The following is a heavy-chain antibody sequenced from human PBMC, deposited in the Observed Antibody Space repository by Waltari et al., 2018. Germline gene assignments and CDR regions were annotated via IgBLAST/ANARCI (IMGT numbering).Heavy chain of an antibody. CDR1: GFTFDDYA. CDR2: ISWNSGSI. J-gene: IGHJ4*02. V-gene: IGHV3-9*03. D-gene: IGHD1-26*01. CDR3: AKSTSRVGATILDY. Sequence: EVQLVESGGGLVQPGRSLRLSCAASGFTFDDYAMPWVRQAPGKGLEWVSGISWNSGSIGYADSVKGRFTISRDNAKNSLYLQMNSLRAEDMALYYCAKSTSRVGATILDYWGQGTLVTVSS.